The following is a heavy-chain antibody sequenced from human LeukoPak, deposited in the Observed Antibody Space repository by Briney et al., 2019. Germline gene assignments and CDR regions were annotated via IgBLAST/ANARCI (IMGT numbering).Heavy chain of an antibody. CDR2: INPNSGGT. V-gene: IGHV1-2*02. CDR3: ARGPPDIVVVPAARDAY. J-gene: IGHJ4*02. D-gene: IGHD2-2*01. Sequence: ASVKVSCKASGYTFTGYYMHWVRQAPGQGLEWMGWINPNSGGTNYAQKFQGRVTMTRDTSISTAYMELSRLRSDDTAVYYCARGPPDIVVVPAARDAYWGQGTLVTVSS. CDR1: GYTFTGYY.